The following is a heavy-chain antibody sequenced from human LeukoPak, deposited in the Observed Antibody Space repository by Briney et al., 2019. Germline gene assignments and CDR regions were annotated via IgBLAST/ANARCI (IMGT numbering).Heavy chain of an antibody. Sequence: GGSLRLSCAASGFTVSSNYMSRVRQAPGKGLVWVSRINSDGSSTSYADSVKGRFTISRDNAKNTVFLQMNSLRAEDTAVYYCARVWGSGSQFYFDYWGQGTLVTVSS. J-gene: IGHJ4*02. D-gene: IGHD3-10*01. CDR2: INSDGSST. V-gene: IGHV3-74*01. CDR3: ARVWGSGSQFYFDY. CDR1: GFTVSSNY.